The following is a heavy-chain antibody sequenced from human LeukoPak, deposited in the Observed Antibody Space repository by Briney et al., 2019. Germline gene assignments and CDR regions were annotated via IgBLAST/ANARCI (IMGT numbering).Heavy chain of an antibody. CDR3: ARQMASTRLFDS. Sequence: PGRSLRLSCVASGFIFSDHPFHWVRQSPDKGLEWVALIGSDGTKKYYADSVQGRFTVSRENSKNTLSLQMNTLRADDTAVYFCARQMASTRLFDSWGQGTLVTVSS. V-gene: IGHV3-30*04. CDR1: GFIFSDHP. J-gene: IGHJ4*02. D-gene: IGHD5/OR15-5a*01. CDR2: IGSDGTKK.